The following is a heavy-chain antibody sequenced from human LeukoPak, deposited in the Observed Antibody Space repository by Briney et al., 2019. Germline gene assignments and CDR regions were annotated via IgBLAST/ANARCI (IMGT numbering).Heavy chain of an antibody. CDR2: ISWNSGSI. CDR3: ARVGQFDY. J-gene: IGHJ4*02. CDR1: GFTFDDYA. Sequence: GGSLRLSCAASGFTFDDYAMHWVRQAPGKGLEWVSGISWNSGSIGYADSVKGRFTISRDNAKNSLYLQLNSLRAEDTAVYYCARVGQFDYWGQGTLVTVSS. V-gene: IGHV3-9*01.